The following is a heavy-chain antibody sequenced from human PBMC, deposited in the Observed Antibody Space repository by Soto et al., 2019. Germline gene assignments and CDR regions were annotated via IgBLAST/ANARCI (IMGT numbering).Heavy chain of an antibody. CDR3: ARDSIYSSYTYGMDV. V-gene: IGHV3-33*01. Sequence: GGSLRLSCAASGFTFSSYGMHWVRQAPGKGLEWVAVIWYDGSNKYYADSVKGRFTIPRDNSKNTLYLQMNSLRAEDTAVYYCARDSIYSSYTYGMDVWGQGTTVTVSS. CDR1: GFTFSSYG. CDR2: IWYDGSNK. J-gene: IGHJ6*02. D-gene: IGHD6-6*01.